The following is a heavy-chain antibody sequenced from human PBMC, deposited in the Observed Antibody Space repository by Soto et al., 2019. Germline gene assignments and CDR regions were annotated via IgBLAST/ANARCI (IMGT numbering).Heavy chain of an antibody. CDR2: ISSSGSTI. J-gene: IGHJ6*03. CDR1: GFTFSDYY. CDR3: ARDCSSTSCYIYYYYMDV. D-gene: IGHD2-2*02. Sequence: QVQLVESGGGLVKPGGSLRLSCAASGFTFSDYYMSWIRQAPGKGLEWVSYISSSGSTIYYADSVKGRFTISRDNAKNALYLQMNSLRAEDTAVYYCARDCSSTSCYIYYYYMDVWGKGTTVTVSS. V-gene: IGHV3-11*01.